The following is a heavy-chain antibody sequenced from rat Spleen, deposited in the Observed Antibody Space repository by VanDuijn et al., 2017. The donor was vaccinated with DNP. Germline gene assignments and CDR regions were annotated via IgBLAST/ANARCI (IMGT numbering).Heavy chain of an antibody. CDR1: GYSITNNY. Sequence: EVQLQESGPGLVKPSQSLSLTCSVTGYSITNNYWGWIRKFPGNKMEWIGHISYSGSATYNPSLKSRISITRITSKNQFFLQLKSVTTEDTATYYCARWGNYFDYWGQGVMVTVSS. CDR2: ISYSGSA. J-gene: IGHJ2*01. CDR3: ARWGNYFDY. V-gene: IGHV3-1*01.